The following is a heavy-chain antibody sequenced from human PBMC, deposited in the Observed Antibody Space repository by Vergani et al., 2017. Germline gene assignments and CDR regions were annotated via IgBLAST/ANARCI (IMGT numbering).Heavy chain of an antibody. D-gene: IGHD6-13*01. CDR1: GFTFSSYA. V-gene: IGHV3-23*01. Sequence: EVQLLESGGGLVQPGGSLRLSCAASGFTFSSYAMSWVRQAPGKGLEWGSAISGSGGSTYYADSVKGRFTISRDNSKNTLYLQMNSLRAEDTAVYYCANEYSSSEDXFDYWGQGTLVTVSS. CDR3: ANEYSSSEDXFDY. J-gene: IGHJ4*02. CDR2: ISGSGGST.